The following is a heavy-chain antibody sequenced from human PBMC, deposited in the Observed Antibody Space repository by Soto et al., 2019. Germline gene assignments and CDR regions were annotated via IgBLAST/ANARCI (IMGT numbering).Heavy chain of an antibody. D-gene: IGHD6-6*01. CDR1: GFTFSSYG. CDR2: ISSDGTSR. J-gene: IGHJ4*02. CDR3: ARDIASRRFDY. Sequence: GSLRLSCAASGFTFSSYGMHWVRQAPGKGLEWVAVISSDGTSRFYADSVKGRFSISRDNSKNTLYLQMNSLRAEDTAVYYCARDIASRRFDYLGQGVLVTVSS. V-gene: IGHV3-30*03.